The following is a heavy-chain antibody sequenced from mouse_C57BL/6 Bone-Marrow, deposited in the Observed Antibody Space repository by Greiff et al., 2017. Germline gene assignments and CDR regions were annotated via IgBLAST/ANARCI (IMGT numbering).Heavy chain of an antibody. D-gene: IGHD1-1*01. V-gene: IGHV5-12*01. Sequence: EVQLVESGGGLVQPGGSLKLSCAASGFTFSDYYMYWVRQTPEKRLEWVAYISNGGGSTYYPHTVKGRFTFSRDNATNTLYLQLSRLKSEDTAICYCESDRYGYYAMDYWGQGTSVTVSS. CDR1: GFTFSDYY. CDR2: ISNGGGST. CDR3: ESDRYGYYAMDY. J-gene: IGHJ4*01.